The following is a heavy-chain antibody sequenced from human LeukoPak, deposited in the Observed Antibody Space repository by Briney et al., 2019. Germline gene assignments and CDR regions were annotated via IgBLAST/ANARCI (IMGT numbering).Heavy chain of an antibody. D-gene: IGHD2-21*02. CDR1: GGSITSGRYC. CDR2: LYTNDNT. J-gene: IGHJ6*03. CDR3: ARGVVTDDYYMDV. V-gene: IGHV4-61*02. Sequence: SQTLSLTCSVSGGSITSGRYCWTWIRQPAGKGLEWIGRLYTNDNTNYDPSLESRVSISVDTSKSQFYLQLTPVTAADTAVYFCARGVVTDDYYMDVWGKGITVIVSS.